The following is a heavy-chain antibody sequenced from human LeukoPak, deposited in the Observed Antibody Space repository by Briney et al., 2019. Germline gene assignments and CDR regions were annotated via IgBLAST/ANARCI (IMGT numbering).Heavy chain of an antibody. CDR2: IFHKGSA. V-gene: IGHV4-4*02. J-gene: IGHJ4*02. CDR1: GDSITTSKW. CDR3: VRANYDILTGPGYFFDF. D-gene: IGHD3-9*01. Sequence: SGTLSLTCAVSGDSITTSKWWSWVRQSPGKGLEWIGEIFHKGSAHYTPSLESRVSISVDKSKNHFSLTLKSVTAADTAVYYCVRANYDILTGPGYFFDFWGQGTLVTVSS.